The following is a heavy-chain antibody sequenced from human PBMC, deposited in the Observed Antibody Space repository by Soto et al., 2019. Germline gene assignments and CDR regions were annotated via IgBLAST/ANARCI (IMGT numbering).Heavy chain of an antibody. D-gene: IGHD2-8*01. Sequence: QVQLVQSGAEVKKPGASVKISCKSSGYTFTSYYMHWVRQAPGQGLEWMRMINPSGGSTNYAQRFQGRVTMTRDTSTSTVYMDLSDLRSEDTAVYYCARGFCTTTSCLVGDFWGQGTLVTGSS. CDR1: GYTFTSYY. CDR2: INPSGGST. V-gene: IGHV1-46*01. J-gene: IGHJ4*02. CDR3: ARGFCTTTSCLVGDF.